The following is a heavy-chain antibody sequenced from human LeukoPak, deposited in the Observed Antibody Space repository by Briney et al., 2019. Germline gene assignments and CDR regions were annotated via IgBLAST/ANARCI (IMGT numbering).Heavy chain of an antibody. CDR1: GFSFSTFV. Sequence: GGSLRLSCSASGFSFSTFVMHWVRQAPGKGLGYVSGMCGDGARTYYADSVKGRFTISRDNSKNTLYVQMTSLGVEDTAVYYCVYQVQGVVKWGQGTLVTVSS. V-gene: IGHV3-64*05. CDR3: VYQVQGVVK. J-gene: IGHJ4*02. CDR2: MCGDGART. D-gene: IGHD3-3*01.